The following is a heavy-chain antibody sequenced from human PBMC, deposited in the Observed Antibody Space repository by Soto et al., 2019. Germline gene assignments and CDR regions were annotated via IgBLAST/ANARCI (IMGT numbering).Heavy chain of an antibody. J-gene: IGHJ6*03. CDR3: AKDSGAARYYYYYYMDV. Sequence: GGSLRLSCAASGFTFSSYGMHWVRQAPGKGLEWVAVISYDGSNKYYADSVKGRFTISRDNSKNTLYLQMNSLRAEDTAVYYCAKDSGAARYYYYYYMDVWGKGTTVTVSS. CDR1: GFTFSSYG. V-gene: IGHV3-30*18. CDR2: ISYDGSNK. D-gene: IGHD6-6*01.